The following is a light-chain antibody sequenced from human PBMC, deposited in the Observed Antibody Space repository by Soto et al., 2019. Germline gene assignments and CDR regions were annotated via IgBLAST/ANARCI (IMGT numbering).Light chain of an antibody. CDR1: QSISSY. J-gene: IGKJ1*01. CDR2: AAS. V-gene: IGKV1-39*01. CDR3: QQSYSTPRT. Sequence: DIQMTQSPSSLSASVGYRFTITFRASQSISSYLNWYQQKPGKAPKLLIYAASSLQSGVPSRFSGSGSGTDFTLTISSLQPEDFATYYCQQSYSTPRTFGQGTKVDIK.